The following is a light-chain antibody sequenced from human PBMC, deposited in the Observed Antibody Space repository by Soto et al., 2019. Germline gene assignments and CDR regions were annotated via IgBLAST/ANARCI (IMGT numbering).Light chain of an antibody. CDR2: GAA. CDR3: QQYHNWPA. CDR1: QSVSSY. Sequence: EIVLTQSPATLSLSPGERGTLSFRASQSVSSYLAWYQQKPGQAPRLLIYGAATRATGIPARFSGSGSGTEFTLTISSLQSEDFAVYYCQQYHNWPAFGQGTKVDIK. J-gene: IGKJ1*01. V-gene: IGKV3-15*01.